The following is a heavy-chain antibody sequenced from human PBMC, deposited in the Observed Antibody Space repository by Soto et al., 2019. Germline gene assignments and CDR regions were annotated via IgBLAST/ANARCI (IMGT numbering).Heavy chain of an antibody. D-gene: IGHD3-16*02. Sequence: SETLSLTCNVSGGPINSPDYYWTWIRQSPGKGLEWIGYIYYSGSTNYNPSLKSRVTISVDTSKNQFSLKLSSVTAADTAVYYCARVWIMITFGGVIVNAFDIWGQGTMVTVSS. V-gene: IGHV4-61*08. CDR3: ARVWIMITFGGVIVNAFDI. CDR2: IYYSGST. CDR1: GGPINSPDYY. J-gene: IGHJ3*02.